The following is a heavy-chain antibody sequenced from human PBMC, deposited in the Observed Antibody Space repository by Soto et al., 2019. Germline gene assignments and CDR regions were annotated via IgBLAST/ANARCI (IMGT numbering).Heavy chain of an antibody. D-gene: IGHD1-26*01. CDR1: GFTFSDAY. CDR2: ISHTSHYM. Sequence: QEQLVESGGGLVKPGGSLRLSCAASGFTFSDAYMSWIRQAPGKGLEGVSYISHTSHYMKYSDSVEGRFTVSRDNAKNPPYLHMNGRRAEDTAVYSCAKTVGLGPCWHFTLWGRGTLVIVYS. CDR3: AKTVGLGPCWHFTL. V-gene: IGHV3-11*05. J-gene: IGHJ2*01.